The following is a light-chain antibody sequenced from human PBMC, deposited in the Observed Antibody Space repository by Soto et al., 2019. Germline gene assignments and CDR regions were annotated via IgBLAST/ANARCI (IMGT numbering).Light chain of an antibody. CDR3: QHYNSYSEA. CDR1: QTISSW. V-gene: IGKV1-5*03. J-gene: IGKJ1*01. CDR2: KAS. Sequence: IQMTPSPPSLSASVGDRVTITCRASQTISSWLAWYQQKPGKAPKLLIYKASTLKSGVPSRFSGSGSGTEFTLTISSLQPDDFATYYCQHYNSYSEAFGQGTKVDIK.